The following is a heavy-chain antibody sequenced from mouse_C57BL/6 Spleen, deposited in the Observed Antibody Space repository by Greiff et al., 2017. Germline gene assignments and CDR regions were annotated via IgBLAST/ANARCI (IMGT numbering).Heavy chain of an antibody. V-gene: IGHV1-22*01. CDR3: ARDAWGWAGFAY. Sequence: EVQLQQSGPELVKPGASVKMSCKASGYTFTDYYMHWVKQSHGKSLEWIGYINPNNGGTSYNQKFKGKATLTVNKSSSTAYLELRSLTSEDSAVYFCARDAWGWAGFAYWGQGTLVTVSA. CDR2: INPNNGGT. J-gene: IGHJ3*01. D-gene: IGHD3-3*01. CDR1: GYTFTDYY.